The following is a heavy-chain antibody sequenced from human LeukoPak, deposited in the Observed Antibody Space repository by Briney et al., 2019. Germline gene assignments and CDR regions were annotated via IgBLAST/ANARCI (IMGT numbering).Heavy chain of an antibody. CDR1: GFTFSSYG. CDR3: AKEAVGYCSGGSCYQDYYYYYGMDV. Sequence: GGSLRLSCAASGFTFSSYGMHWVRQAPGKGLEWVAVISYGGSNKYYADSVKGRFTISRDNSKNTLYLQMNSLRAEDTAVYYCAKEAVGYCSGGSCYQDYYYYYGMDVWGQGTTVTVSS. D-gene: IGHD2-15*01. J-gene: IGHJ6*02. CDR2: ISYGGSNK. V-gene: IGHV3-30*18.